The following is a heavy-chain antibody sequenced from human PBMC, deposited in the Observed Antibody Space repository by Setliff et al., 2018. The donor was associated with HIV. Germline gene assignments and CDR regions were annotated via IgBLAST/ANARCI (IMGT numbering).Heavy chain of an antibody. Sequence: PGGSLRLSCAASGLTFSNYAMRWVRQAPGKGLEWVSVIYGGGSNTYYADSVKGRFTISRDDSKNTLYLQMNSLRAEDTAMYYCARDRSSGYYYPDAFDIWGQGTMVTVSS. J-gene: IGHJ3*02. CDR1: GLTFSNYA. V-gene: IGHV3-23*03. CDR3: ARDRSSGYYYPDAFDI. CDR2: IYGGGSNT. D-gene: IGHD3-22*01.